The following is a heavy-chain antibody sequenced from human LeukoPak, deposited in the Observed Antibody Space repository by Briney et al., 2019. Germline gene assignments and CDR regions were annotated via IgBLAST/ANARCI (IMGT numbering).Heavy chain of an antibody. J-gene: IGHJ6*03. V-gene: IGHV4-34*01. Sequence: SETLSLTCAVYGGSFSGYYWSWIRQPPGKGLEWIGEINHSGSTNYNPSLKSRVTISVDTSKNQFSLKLSSVTAADTAVYYCARGQLRRPRGYYYYMDVWGKGTTVTVSS. CDR1: GGSFSGYY. CDR2: INHSGST. CDR3: ARGQLRRPRGYYYYMDV. D-gene: IGHD1-1*01.